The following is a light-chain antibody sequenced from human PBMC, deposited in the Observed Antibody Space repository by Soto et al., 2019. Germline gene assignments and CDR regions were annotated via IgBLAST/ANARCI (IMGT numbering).Light chain of an antibody. CDR3: SSYADSSTVV. Sequence: QSALTQVASVSASPGQSLTISCTGTSSDVGGHNYVSWYQQHPGKAPKLMIYNVDYRPSGVSNRFSGSKSGNTASLTISGLQADDEAYYYCSSYADSSTVVFGGGTQLTVL. CDR2: NVD. V-gene: IGLV2-14*03. CDR1: SSDVGGHNY. J-gene: IGLJ2*01.